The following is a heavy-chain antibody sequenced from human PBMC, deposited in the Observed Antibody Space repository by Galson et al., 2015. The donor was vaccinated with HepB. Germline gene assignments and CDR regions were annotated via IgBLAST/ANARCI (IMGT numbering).Heavy chain of an antibody. CDR2: TYYRSKWYN. CDR1: GDSVSSNSAA. Sequence: CAISGDSVSSNSAAWNWIRQSPSRGLEWLGRTYYRSKWYNDYAVSVKSRITINPDTSKNQFSLQLNSVTPEDAAVYYCARRGGGYCSGGSCYSEGDWFDPWGQGTLVTVSS. J-gene: IGHJ5*02. CDR3: ARRGGGYCSGGSCYSEGDWFDP. D-gene: IGHD2-15*01. V-gene: IGHV6-1*01.